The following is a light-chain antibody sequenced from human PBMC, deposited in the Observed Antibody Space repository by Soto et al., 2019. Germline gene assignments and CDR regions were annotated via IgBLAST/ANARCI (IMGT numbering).Light chain of an antibody. CDR2: DVS. V-gene: IGLV2-11*01. J-gene: IGLJ1*01. CDR1: SSDVGGYNY. Sequence: QSVLTQPRSVSGSPGQSVTISCTGTSSDVGGYNYVSWYQQHPGKAPKLMIYDVSKRPSGVPDRFCGSKSGNAASLTISGFHAEDEADYYCCSYAGSYTGVFGTGTKLTVL. CDR3: CSYAGSYTGV.